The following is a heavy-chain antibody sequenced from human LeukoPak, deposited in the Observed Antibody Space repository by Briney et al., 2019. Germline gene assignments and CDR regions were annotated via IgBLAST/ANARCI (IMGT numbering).Heavy chain of an antibody. CDR3: ARAPGAAAPTPDY. D-gene: IGHD6-13*01. J-gene: IGHJ4*02. CDR1: GFTFSSYS. CDR2: ISSSSSYI. Sequence: GXSLRLSCAASGFTFSSYSMNWVRQAPGKGLEWVSSISSSSSYIYYADSVKGRFTISRDNAKNSLYLQMNSLRAEDTAVYYCARAPGAAAPTPDYWGQGTLVTVSS. V-gene: IGHV3-21*01.